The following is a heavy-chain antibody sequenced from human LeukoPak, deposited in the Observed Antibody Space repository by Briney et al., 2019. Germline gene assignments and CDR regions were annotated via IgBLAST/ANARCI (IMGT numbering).Heavy chain of an antibody. CDR2: FDGNGPNT. D-gene: IGHD2-8*02. V-gene: IGHV3-23*01. J-gene: IGHJ4*02. CDR1: GFTFSSFA. Sequence: AGGSLRLSCAASGFTFSSFAMTWVRQAPGKGLEWVSGFDGNGPNTYYADSVKGRWTISRGNSRNTLYLEMNSLRPEDTAIYYCAKPRTTGLGWAQFDYWGQGSLVTVSS. CDR3: AKPRTTGLGWAQFDY.